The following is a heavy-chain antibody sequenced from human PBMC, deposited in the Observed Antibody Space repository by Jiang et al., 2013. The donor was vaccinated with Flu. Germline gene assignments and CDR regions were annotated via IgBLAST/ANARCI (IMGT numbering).Heavy chain of an antibody. CDR3: ARDRGMTTVTTYLGYGMDV. Sequence: SGAEVKKPGASLKVSCKASGYTFTSYYMHWVRQAPGQGLEWMGVINPSGGSTSYAQKFQGRVTMTRDTSTSSIYMELSSLRSEDTAVYYCARDRGMTTVTTYLGYGMDVWGQGTTVTVSS. CDR1: GYTFTSYY. J-gene: IGHJ6*02. CDR2: INPSGGST. V-gene: IGHV1-46*01. D-gene: IGHD4-11*01.